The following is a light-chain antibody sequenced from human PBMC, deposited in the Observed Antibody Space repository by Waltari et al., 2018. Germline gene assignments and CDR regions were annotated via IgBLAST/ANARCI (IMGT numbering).Light chain of an antibody. CDR1: QDISNY. Sequence: DNQKTTKPSCMSASEGDRVTITCQASQDISNYLNWYQQKPGKAPKLLIYDASKLEAGVPSRFSGSGSGTDFSFTISSLQPEDVATYYCQQYDNLPLTFGGGTKVEIK. CDR2: DAS. CDR3: QQYDNLPLT. J-gene: IGKJ4*01. V-gene: IGKV1-33*01.